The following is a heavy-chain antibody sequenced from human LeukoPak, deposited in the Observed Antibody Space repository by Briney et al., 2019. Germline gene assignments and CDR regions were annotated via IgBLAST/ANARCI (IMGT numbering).Heavy chain of an antibody. V-gene: IGHV3-21*01. CDR3: ARGITMIVVVHAFDY. J-gene: IGHJ4*02. CDR2: ISSSSNYI. Sequence: GGSLSLSRAASRFTFSNYSMNGVRQAPPKGLEWVSSISSSSNYIDYTDSVKGRFTIARDNAKNSLYLQMNSLRAEDTAVYYCARGITMIVVVHAFDYWGQGTLVTVSS. D-gene: IGHD3-22*01. CDR1: RFTFSNYS.